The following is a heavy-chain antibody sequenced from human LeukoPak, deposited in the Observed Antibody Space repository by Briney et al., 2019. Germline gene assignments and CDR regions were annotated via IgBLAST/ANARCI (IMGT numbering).Heavy chain of an antibody. Sequence: GGALRLSCTASGFSFSDAWMTWVREAPGKGLEWVGRIKPIATGGTTEYAAPVKGRFTISRDDSKNTVYLQMNSLESEDTAVYYCTTPPDWGQGTLVTVSS. CDR1: GFSFSDAW. V-gene: IGHV3-15*01. CDR2: IKPIATGGTT. J-gene: IGHJ4*02. CDR3: TTPPD.